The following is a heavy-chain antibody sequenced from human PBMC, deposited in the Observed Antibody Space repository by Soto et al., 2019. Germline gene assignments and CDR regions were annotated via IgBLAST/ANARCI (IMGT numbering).Heavy chain of an antibody. CDR2: IWYDGSNK. CDR1: GFTFSSYG. V-gene: IGHV3-33*01. Sequence: VQLVESGGGVVQPGRSLRLSCAASGFTFSSYGMHWVRQAPGKGLEWVAVIWYDGSNKYYVDSVKGRFTISRDNSKNTLYLQMNSLRAEDTAVYYCARVPGGYSSGRYDYWGQGTLVTVSS. J-gene: IGHJ4*02. D-gene: IGHD6-19*01. CDR3: ARVPGGYSSGRYDY.